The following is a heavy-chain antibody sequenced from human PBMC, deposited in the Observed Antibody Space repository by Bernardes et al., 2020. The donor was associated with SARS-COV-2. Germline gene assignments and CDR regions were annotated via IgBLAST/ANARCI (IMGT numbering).Heavy chain of an antibody. J-gene: IGHJ6*02. CDR3: ARDKLVGSSWYVHYYYGMDV. CDR2: ISAYNGNT. V-gene: IGHV1-18*01. Sequence: ASVKVACKASGYTFTTYGISWVRQTPGQGHEWMGWISAYNGNTNYAQKLQGRVTMTTDTSTSTAYMEMRSLRSDDTAMYYCARDKLVGSSWYVHYYYGMDVWGQGTTVTVSS. CDR1: GYTFTTYG. D-gene: IGHD6-13*01.